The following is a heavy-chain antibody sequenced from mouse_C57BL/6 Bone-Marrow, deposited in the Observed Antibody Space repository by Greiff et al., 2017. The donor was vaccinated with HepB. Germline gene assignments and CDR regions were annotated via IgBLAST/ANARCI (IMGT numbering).Heavy chain of an antibody. CDR3: ARWGTYYSNYENYFDY. CDR2: IHPNSGST. J-gene: IGHJ2*01. D-gene: IGHD2-5*01. V-gene: IGHV1-64*01. CDR1: GYTFTSYW. Sequence: QVQLKQPGAELVKPGASVKLSCKASGYTFTSYWMHWVKQRPGQGLEWIGMIHPNSGSTNYNEKFKSKATLTVDKSSSTAYMQLSSLTSEDSAVYYCARWGTYYSNYENYFDYWGQGTTLTVSS.